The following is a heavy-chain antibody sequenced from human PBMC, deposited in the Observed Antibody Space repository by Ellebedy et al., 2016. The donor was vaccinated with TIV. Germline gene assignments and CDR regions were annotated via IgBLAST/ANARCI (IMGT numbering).Heavy chain of an antibody. CDR1: GFTFRPYA. CDR2: IVGSGA. D-gene: IGHD2-21*02. Sequence: GESLKISCAASGFTFRPYAMAWVRQAPGKGLEWVSGIVGSGAEKYADSVKGRVTISRDNSKRTVDLQMRSVRAEDTAVYFCAKDRTSGDGYWVFDSWGQGTMVSVSS. CDR3: AKDRTSGDGYWVFDS. V-gene: IGHV3-23*01. J-gene: IGHJ4*02.